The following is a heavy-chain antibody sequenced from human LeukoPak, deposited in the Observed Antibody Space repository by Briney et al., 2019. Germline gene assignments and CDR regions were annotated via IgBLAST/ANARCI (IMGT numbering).Heavy chain of an antibody. CDR2: IIPIFGTA. V-gene: IGHV1-69*13. Sequence: ASVKVSCKASGGTFSSYAISWVRQAPGQGLEWMGGIIPIFGTANYAQKFQGRVTITADESTSTAYMELSSLRSEDTAVYYCARGDRYYYDSSGYSDFDYWGQGTLVTVSS. J-gene: IGHJ4*02. D-gene: IGHD3-22*01. CDR1: GGTFSSYA. CDR3: ARGDRYYYDSSGYSDFDY.